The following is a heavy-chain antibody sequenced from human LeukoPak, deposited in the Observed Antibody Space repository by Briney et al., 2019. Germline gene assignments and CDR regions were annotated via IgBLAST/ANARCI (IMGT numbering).Heavy chain of an antibody. D-gene: IGHD5-24*01. Sequence: GSLRLSCAASGFTFSSYWMHWVRHPPGKGLVWVSRINSDGTSTSYADSVKGRFTISRDNAKNTLYLQMNSLRVDDTAVYYCAGGYKGDYWGQGTLVTVSS. CDR2: INSDGTST. J-gene: IGHJ4*02. CDR3: AGGYKGDY. V-gene: IGHV3-74*01. CDR1: GFTFSSYW.